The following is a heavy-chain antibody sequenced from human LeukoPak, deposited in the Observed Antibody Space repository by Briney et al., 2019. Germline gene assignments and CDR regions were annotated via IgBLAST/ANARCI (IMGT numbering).Heavy chain of an antibody. J-gene: IGHJ4*02. CDR2: IYSGGST. CDR3: ARDLLGYNWNY. CDR1: GFTVSSNY. Sequence: GGSLRLSCAASGFTVSSNYMSWVRQAPGKGLEWVSVIYSGGSTYYADSVKGRFTISRDNSKNTLYLQMSSLRAEDTAVYYCARDLLGYNWNYWGQGTLVTVSS. V-gene: IGHV3-53*01. D-gene: IGHD1-20*01.